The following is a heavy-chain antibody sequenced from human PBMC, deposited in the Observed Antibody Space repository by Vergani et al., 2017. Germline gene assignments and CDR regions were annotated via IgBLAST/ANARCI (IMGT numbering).Heavy chain of an antibody. Sequence: QVQLQQWGAGLLKPSETLSLTCAVSGAAFNSYYWAWIRQSPGRGLEWIGEIDDKGKSSRNPTLKSRVTISVDEPKGQFSLKVTSVTAADSAMYYCVRRDFWVGPRTFDAWGAGKPVIVSS. D-gene: IGHD3-3*01. CDR3: VRRDFWVGPRTFDA. CDR2: IDDKGKS. J-gene: IGHJ3*01. CDR1: GAAFNSYY. V-gene: IGHV4-34*01.